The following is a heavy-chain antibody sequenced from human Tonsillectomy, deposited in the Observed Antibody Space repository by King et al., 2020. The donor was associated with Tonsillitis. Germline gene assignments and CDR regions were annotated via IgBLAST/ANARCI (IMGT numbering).Heavy chain of an antibody. CDR3: ARVPTVTTPFDY. J-gene: IGHJ4*02. V-gene: IGHV3-21*01. CDR2: IRSSSSYI. CDR1: GFTFSSYS. Sequence: GQLVQSGGGLVKPGGSLRLSCAASGFTFSSYSMNWVRQAPGKGLEWVSSIRSSSSYIYYAVSVKGRFTISRDNAKNSLYLQMNSLRAEDTAVYYCARVPTVTTPFDYWGQGTLVTVSS. D-gene: IGHD4-17*01.